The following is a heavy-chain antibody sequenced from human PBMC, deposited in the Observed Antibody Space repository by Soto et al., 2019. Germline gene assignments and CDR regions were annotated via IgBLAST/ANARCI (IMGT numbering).Heavy chain of an antibody. D-gene: IGHD3-22*01. Sequence: LEILSLTCTVSGGSVSSGSCYWSWIRQPPGKGLEWIGYIYYSGSTNYNPSLKSRVTISADTSKNQFSLKLSPVTAADTAVYYCARVEVMYYDSSGYFDYWGQGTLVTVSS. CDR1: GGSVSSGSCY. CDR2: IYYSGST. CDR3: ARVEVMYYDSSGYFDY. V-gene: IGHV4-61*01. J-gene: IGHJ4*02.